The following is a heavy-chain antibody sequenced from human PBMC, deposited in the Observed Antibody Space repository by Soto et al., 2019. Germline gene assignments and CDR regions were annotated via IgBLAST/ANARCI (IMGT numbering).Heavy chain of an antibody. J-gene: IGHJ6*02. V-gene: IGHV3-23*01. CDR3: AKDPVYDSFGYYYGMDV. D-gene: IGHD3-3*01. Sequence: VGSLRLSCAASGFTFSSYAMSWVRQAPGKGLEWVSAISGSGGSTYYADSAKGRFTISRDNSKNTLYLQMNSLRAEDTAVYYCAKDPVYDSFGYYYGMDVCGQRTTVTVSS. CDR2: ISGSGGST. CDR1: GFTFSSYA.